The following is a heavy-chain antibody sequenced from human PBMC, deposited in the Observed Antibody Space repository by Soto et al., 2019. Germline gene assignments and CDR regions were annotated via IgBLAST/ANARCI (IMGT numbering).Heavy chain of an antibody. CDR1: GGTFSSYA. CDR2: IIPIFGTA. D-gene: IGHD6-6*01. CDR3: ARDRVAARLDPLNFDY. V-gene: IGHV1-69*01. J-gene: IGHJ4*02. Sequence: QVQLVQSGAEVKKPGSSVKVSCKASGGTFSSYAISWVRQAPGQGLEWMGGIIPIFGTANYAQKFQGRVTITADEATSTAYVELSSLRSENTAVYYCARDRVAARLDPLNFDYWCQGTLVTVSS.